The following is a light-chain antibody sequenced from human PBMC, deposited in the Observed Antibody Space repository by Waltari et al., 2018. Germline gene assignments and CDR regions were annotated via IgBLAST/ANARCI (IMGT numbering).Light chain of an antibody. CDR2: DDS. J-gene: IGLJ2*01. CDR1: RIASKT. Sequence: SYVLTQPPSVPVPLGQTATITCGGARIASKTVHWYQQKPGQAPVLVVFDDSDRPSGISERFSGSISGPTATLTISRVEAGDEADYYCQVWESSVVFGGGTKLTVL. V-gene: IGLV3-21*02. CDR3: QVWESSVV.